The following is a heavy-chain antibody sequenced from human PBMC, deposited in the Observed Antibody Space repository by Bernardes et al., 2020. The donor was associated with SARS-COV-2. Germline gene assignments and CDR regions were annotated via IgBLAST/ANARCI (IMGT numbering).Heavy chain of an antibody. CDR3: ARGASSGYRIDY. CDR2: INPDGTTT. V-gene: IGHV3-74*01. J-gene: IGHJ4*02. Sequence: GGSLRLSCVGSGFTFSSHWMHWVRQAPGKGLVWVSRINPDGTTTNYADSVKGRFTISRDNAKNTLYLQMNSLRDEDTAMYYCARGASSGYRIDYWGPGTLDTVSS. CDR1: GFTFSSHW. D-gene: IGHD6-25*01.